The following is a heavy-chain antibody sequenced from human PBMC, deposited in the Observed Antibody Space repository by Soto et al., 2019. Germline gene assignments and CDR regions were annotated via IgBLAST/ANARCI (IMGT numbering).Heavy chain of an antibody. CDR2: ISSSSSTI. CDR3: ARSYSGNSPPPFAPFDY. CDR1: GFIFNDYN. V-gene: IGHV3-48*01. Sequence: PGGSLRLSCAASGFIFNDYNMNWVRQAPGKGLEWVSYISSSSSTIYYADSVKGRFTISRDNAKNSLYLQMNSLRAEDTAAYYCARSYSGNSPPPFAPFDYWGQGTLVTVSS. J-gene: IGHJ4*02. D-gene: IGHD1-26*01.